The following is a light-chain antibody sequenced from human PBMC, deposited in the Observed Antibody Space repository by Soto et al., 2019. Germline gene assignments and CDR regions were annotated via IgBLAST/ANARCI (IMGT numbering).Light chain of an antibody. CDR1: QSVSSY. CDR2: GAS. J-gene: IGKJ2*01. Sequence: DIVLTQSPATLSLSPRESHTLSCHASQSVSSYLSWYQQKPGQAPRLLIYGASTRATGIPARFSGSGSETEFTLTISSLQSEDFAVYYCQQYNNWPPYTFGQGTKVDI. CDR3: QQYNNWPPYT. V-gene: IGKV3-15*01.